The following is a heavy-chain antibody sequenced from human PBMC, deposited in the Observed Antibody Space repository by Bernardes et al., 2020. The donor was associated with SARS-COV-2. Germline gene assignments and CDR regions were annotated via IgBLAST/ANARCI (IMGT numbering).Heavy chain of an antibody. D-gene: IGHD5-18*01. CDR1: GYTFTSYG. CDR3: ATVVGYSYGGGWFDH. Sequence: DSVQVSCKASGYTFTSYGISWVRQAPGQGLEWMGWISADNGTTTYAQKFQGRVTMTTDTSTSTAYMELRSLRSDDTAVYYCATVVGYSYGGGWFDHWGQGTLVTGSA. CDR2: ISADNGTT. J-gene: IGHJ5*02. V-gene: IGHV1-18*01.